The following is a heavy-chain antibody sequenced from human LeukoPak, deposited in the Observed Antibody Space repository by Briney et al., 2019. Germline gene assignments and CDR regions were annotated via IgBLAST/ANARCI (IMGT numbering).Heavy chain of an antibody. D-gene: IGHD3-9*01. CDR3: ARVGVYYDILTGYVPYYFDY. CDR2: ICYSGST. J-gene: IGHJ4*02. CDR1: GDPVCSSYW. V-gene: IGHV4-4*02. Sequence: SETLSLTCAVSGDPVCSSYWWIWVRQPPGKGLEWIGSICYSGSTYYNPSLKSRVTISVDTSKNQFSLKLSSVTAADTAVYYCARVGVYYDILTGYVPYYFDYWGQGTLVTVSS.